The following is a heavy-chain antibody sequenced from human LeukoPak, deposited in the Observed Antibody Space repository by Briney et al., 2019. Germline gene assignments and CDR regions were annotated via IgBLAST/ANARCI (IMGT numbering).Heavy chain of an antibody. CDR1: GFTFSNYD. CDR3: ARDSSGWYHWFDS. CDR2: ISSSSSTI. D-gene: IGHD6-19*01. V-gene: IGHV3-48*01. J-gene: IGHJ5*01. Sequence: GGSLRLSCAASGFTFSNYDMNWVRQAPGKGLEWVSYISSSSSTIYYADSVKGRFTISRDNGKNSLYLQMNSLRAEDTAVYCCARDSSGWYHWFDSWGQGTLVTVSS.